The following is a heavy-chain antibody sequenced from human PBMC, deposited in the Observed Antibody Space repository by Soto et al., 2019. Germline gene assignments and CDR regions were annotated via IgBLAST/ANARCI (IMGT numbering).Heavy chain of an antibody. CDR3: AKGSAPYCSGGSCYSGWYYYYMDV. Sequence: GGSLRLSCAASGFTFSSYAMSWVRQAPGKGLEWVSAISGSGGSTYYADSVKGRFTISRDNSKNTLYLQMNSLRAEDTAVYYCAKGSAPYCSGGSCYSGWYYYYMDVWGKGTTVTVSS. D-gene: IGHD2-15*01. J-gene: IGHJ6*03. CDR1: GFTFSSYA. V-gene: IGHV3-23*01. CDR2: ISGSGGST.